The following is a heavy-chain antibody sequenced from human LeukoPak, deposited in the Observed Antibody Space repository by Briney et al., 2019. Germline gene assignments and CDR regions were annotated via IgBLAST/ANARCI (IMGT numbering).Heavy chain of an antibody. J-gene: IGHJ3*02. CDR2: ISGSGGST. D-gene: IGHD3-16*02. CDR3: ARDMIAFGGVIDGRRIAAFDI. CDR1: GFTFSSYA. V-gene: IGHV3-23*01. Sequence: GGSLRLSCAASGFTFSSYAMSWVRQAPGKGLEWVSAISGSGGSTYYADSVKGRFTISRDNSKNTLYLQMNSLRAEDAAVYYCARDMIAFGGVIDGRRIAAFDIWGQGTMVTVSS.